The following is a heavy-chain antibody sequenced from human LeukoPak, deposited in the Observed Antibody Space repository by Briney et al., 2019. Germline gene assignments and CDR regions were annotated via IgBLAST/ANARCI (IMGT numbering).Heavy chain of an antibody. J-gene: IGHJ6*02. Sequence: GGSLRLSCAACGFTFSNYAMSWVRQAPGKGLEWVSGISGSGVNTYYADSVKGRFTISRDNSKNTLYLQMNSLRAEDTAVYYCAKDLAYSNYDLKYGMDVWGQGTTVTVSS. D-gene: IGHD4-11*01. CDR2: ISGSGVNT. CDR3: AKDLAYSNYDLKYGMDV. CDR1: GFTFSNYA. V-gene: IGHV3-23*01.